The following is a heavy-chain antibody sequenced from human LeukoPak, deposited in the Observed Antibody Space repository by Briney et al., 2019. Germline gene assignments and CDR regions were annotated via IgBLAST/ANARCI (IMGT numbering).Heavy chain of an antibody. CDR1: GFTFSSYG. D-gene: IGHD3-10*01. V-gene: IGHV3-30*18. J-gene: IGHJ4*02. Sequence: PGGSLRLSCAASGFTFSSYGMHWVRQAPGKGLEWVAVISYDGSNKYYADSVKGRFTISRDNSKNTLYLQMNSLRAEDTAVYYCAKDGPYGSGSYHPLYYFDYWGQGTLVTVSS. CDR3: AKDGPYGSGSYHPLYYFDY. CDR2: ISYDGSNK.